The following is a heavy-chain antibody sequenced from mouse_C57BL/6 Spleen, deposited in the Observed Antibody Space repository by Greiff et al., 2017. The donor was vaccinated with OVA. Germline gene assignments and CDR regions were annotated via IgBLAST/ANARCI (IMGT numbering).Heavy chain of an antibody. CDR1: GYTFTSYW. Sequence: QVQLQQPGAELVKPGASVKMSCKASGYTFTSYWITWVKQRPGQGLEWIGDIYPGSGSTNYNEKFKSKATLTVDTASSTAYMQLSSLTSEDSAVYYCARVFDWYFDVWGTGTTVTVSS. CDR3: ARVFDWYFDV. V-gene: IGHV1-55*01. J-gene: IGHJ1*03. CDR2: IYPGSGST.